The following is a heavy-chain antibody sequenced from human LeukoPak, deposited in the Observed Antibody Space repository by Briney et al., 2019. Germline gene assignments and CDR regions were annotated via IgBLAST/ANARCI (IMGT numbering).Heavy chain of an antibody. V-gene: IGHV5-51*01. J-gene: IGHJ4*02. CDR1: RYISKW. CDR3: VGGCERLELHSDY. Sequence: GEPLQTSCKAYRYISKWIGWWRQMPGKGREWLGMYYSADSDTRYNPSFKGQVTISADNSDYHTYLKWSSLRTADSAMYYCVGGCERLELHSDYWGQGTLLTVSS. D-gene: IGHD1-7*01. CDR2: YYSADSDT.